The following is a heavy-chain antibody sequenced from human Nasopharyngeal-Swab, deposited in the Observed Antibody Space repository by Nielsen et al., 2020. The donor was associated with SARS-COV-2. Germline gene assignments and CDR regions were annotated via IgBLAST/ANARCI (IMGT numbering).Heavy chain of an antibody. CDR3: ARRGRCSGSSCDMDV. D-gene: IGHD2-2*01. Sequence: ASVKVSCKASGDTFNNYYIHWVRQAPGQGLEWMGMINPGSGGTTYAQKFQGRVTMTRDTSTSTVFMDLSSLRSEDTAVYYCARRGRCSGSSCDMDVWGQGTTVTVSS. CDR2: INPGSGGT. J-gene: IGHJ6*02. CDR1: GDTFNNYY. V-gene: IGHV1-46*02.